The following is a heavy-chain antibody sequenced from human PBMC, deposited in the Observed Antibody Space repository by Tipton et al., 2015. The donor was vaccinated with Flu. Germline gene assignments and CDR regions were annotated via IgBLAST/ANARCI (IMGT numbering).Heavy chain of an antibody. Sequence: TLSLTCAVYGGSFSGYYWSWIRQPPGKGLEWIGEINHSGSTNYNPSLKSRVTISVDTSKNQFSLKLSSVTAADTAVYYCARDRGSPFAFDIWGQGTMVTVSS. CDR3: ARDRGSPFAFDI. J-gene: IGHJ3*02. CDR1: GGSFSGYY. D-gene: IGHD1-26*01. V-gene: IGHV4-34*01. CDR2: INHSGST.